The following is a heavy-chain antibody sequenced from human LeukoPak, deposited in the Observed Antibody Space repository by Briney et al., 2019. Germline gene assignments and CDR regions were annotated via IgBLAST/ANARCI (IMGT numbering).Heavy chain of an antibody. CDR2: IYYSGST. D-gene: IGHD2-15*01. CDR1: GGSISSYY. J-gene: IGHJ4*02. V-gene: IGHV4-59*08. Sequence: SETLSLTCTVSGGSISSYYWSWIRQPPGKGLEWIGYIYYSGSTNYNPSLKSRVTISVDTSKNQFSLKLSSVTAADTAVYCCARQACSGGSCFPFDYWGQGTLVTVSS. CDR3: ARQACSGGSCFPFDY.